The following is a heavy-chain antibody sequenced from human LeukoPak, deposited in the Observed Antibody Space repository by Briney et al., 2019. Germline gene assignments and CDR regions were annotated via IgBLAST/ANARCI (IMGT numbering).Heavy chain of an antibody. V-gene: IGHV4-59*01. CDR1: GGSISTYY. D-gene: IGHD3/OR15-3a*01. CDR3: GRAFWAGTFDY. J-gene: IGHJ4*02. CDR2: IYYTGST. Sequence: SETLSLTRTVSGGSISTYYWSWIRQPPGKGLEWIGYIYYTGSTSYNPSLKSRVTILADTSKNQFSLKLSSVTAADTAVYYCGRAFWAGTFDYWGQGILVTVSS.